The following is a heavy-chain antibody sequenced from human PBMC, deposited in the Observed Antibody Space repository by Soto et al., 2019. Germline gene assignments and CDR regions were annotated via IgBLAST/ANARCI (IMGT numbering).Heavy chain of an antibody. Sequence: GGSLRLSCAASGFIFENFGMSWVRQAPGKGLEWISSIRGSGFKKYYADSVKGRFTISRDNSKSTVYLELNNLSAEDTAVYHCAKNQGVELVPLATVDWFDPWGQGSVVTVSS. V-gene: IGHV3-23*01. CDR1: GFIFENFG. CDR2: IRGSGFKK. D-gene: IGHD1-26*01. CDR3: AKNQGVELVPLATVDWFDP. J-gene: IGHJ5*02.